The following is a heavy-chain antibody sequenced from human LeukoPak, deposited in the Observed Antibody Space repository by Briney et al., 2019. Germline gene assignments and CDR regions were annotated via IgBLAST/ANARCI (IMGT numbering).Heavy chain of an antibody. CDR2: IYYSGST. Sequence: SETLSLTCTVSGGSISSGDYYWSWIRQPPGEGLEWIGYIYYSGSTYYNPSLKSRVTISVDTSKNQFSLKLSSVTAADTAVYYCARDGRYGSGSYNWFDPWGQGTLVTVSS. CDR1: GGSISSGDYY. D-gene: IGHD3-10*01. J-gene: IGHJ5*02. V-gene: IGHV4-30-4*08. CDR3: ARDGRYGSGSYNWFDP.